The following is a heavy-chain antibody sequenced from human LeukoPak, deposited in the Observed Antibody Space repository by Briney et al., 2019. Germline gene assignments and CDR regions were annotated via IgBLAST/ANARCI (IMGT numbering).Heavy chain of an antibody. CDR1: GGSMSSFY. CDR3: ARGAGWYVY. V-gene: IGHV4-59*01. D-gene: IGHD6-19*01. J-gene: IGHJ4*02. CDR2: IYYSGNT. Sequence: PSETLSLTCSVSGGSMSSFYWSWIRQPQGKELEWIGYIYYSGNTNYNPSLKSRVTISVDTSKNQFSLKLSSVTAPDTAVYYCARGAGWYVYWGQGTLVTVSS.